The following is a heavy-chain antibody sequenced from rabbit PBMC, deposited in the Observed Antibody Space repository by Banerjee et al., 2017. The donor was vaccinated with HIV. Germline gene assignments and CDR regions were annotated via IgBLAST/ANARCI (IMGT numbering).Heavy chain of an antibody. J-gene: IGHJ4*01. CDR1: GFSFSGVYW. Sequence: QQQLEESGGGLVKPGASLTLTCTASGFSFSGVYWICWVRQAPGKGLEWIACIYTGSGGSTYYASRAEGRFTISKTSSTTLTLQMTSLTAADTATYFCARRLVVVGFFNLWGPGTLVTVS. V-gene: IGHV1S45*01. CDR3: ARRLVVVGFFNL. D-gene: IGHD4-2*01. CDR2: IYTGSGGST.